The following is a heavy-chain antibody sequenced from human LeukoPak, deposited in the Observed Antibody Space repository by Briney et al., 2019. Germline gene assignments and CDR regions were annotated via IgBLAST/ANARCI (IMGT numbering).Heavy chain of an antibody. CDR3: ALGLRYCSSTSCYPYAFDI. D-gene: IGHD2-2*01. CDR1: GFTFSSYA. Sequence: GGSLRLSCAASGFTFSSYAMSWVRQAPGKGLEWVSAISGSGGSTYYADSVKGRFTISRDNSKNTLYLQVNSLRAEDTAVYYCALGLRYCSSTSCYPYAFDIWGQGTVVTVSS. J-gene: IGHJ3*02. CDR2: ISGSGGST. V-gene: IGHV3-23*01.